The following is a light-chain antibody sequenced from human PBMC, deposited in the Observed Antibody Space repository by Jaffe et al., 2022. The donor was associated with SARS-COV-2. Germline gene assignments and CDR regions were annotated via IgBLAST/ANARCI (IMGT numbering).Light chain of an antibody. V-gene: IGLV3-21*02. Sequence: SYVLTQPPSVSVAPGQTARIPCGGNNIGSKSVHWYQQKPGQAPVLVVYDDSARPSGIPERFSGSNSGNTATLTISRVEAGDEADYCCQVWDSTSDHVGVVFGGGTKLTVL. CDR3: QVWDSTSDHVGVV. CDR1: NIGSKS. J-gene: IGLJ3*02. CDR2: DDS.